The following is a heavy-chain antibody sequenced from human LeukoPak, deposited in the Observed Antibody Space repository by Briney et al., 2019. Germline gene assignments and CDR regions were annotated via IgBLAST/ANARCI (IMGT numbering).Heavy chain of an antibody. J-gene: IGHJ6*02. CDR1: GGSISSYY. CDR3: ARHANDYYGSGSYFYYYYYGMDV. V-gene: IGHV4-59*08. D-gene: IGHD3-10*01. Sequence: ASETLSLTCTVSGGSISSYYWSWIRQPPGKGLEWIGYIYYSGSTNYNPSLKSRVTISVDTSKNQFSLKLSSVTAADTAAYYCARHANDYYGSGSYFYYYYYGMDVWGQGTTVTVSS. CDR2: IYYSGST.